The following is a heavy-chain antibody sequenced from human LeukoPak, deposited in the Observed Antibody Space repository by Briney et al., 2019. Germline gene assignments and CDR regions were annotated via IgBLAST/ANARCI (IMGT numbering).Heavy chain of an antibody. V-gene: IGHV4-59*01. D-gene: IGHD2-15*01. Sequence: SETLSLTCTVSGGSISSYYWSWIRQPPGKGLEWIGYIYYSGSTNYNPSLKSRVTISVDTSKNQFSLKLSSVTAADTAVYYCALGGYGGNSHFGYWGQGTPVTVSS. J-gene: IGHJ4*02. CDR3: ALGGYGGNSHFGY. CDR1: GGSISSYY. CDR2: IYYSGST.